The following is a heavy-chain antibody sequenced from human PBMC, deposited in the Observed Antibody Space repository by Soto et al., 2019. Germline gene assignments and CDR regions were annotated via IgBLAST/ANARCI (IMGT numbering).Heavy chain of an antibody. D-gene: IGHD3-3*01. CDR3: ARQAYDFWSGYIYYYYMDV. Sequence: SETLSLTCTVSGGSISSSSYYWGWIRQPPGKGLEWIGSIYYIGSTYYNPSLKSRVTISVDTSKNQFALKLSSVTAADTAVYYCARQAYDFWSGYIYYYYMDVWGKGTTVTVSS. CDR1: GGSISSSSYY. V-gene: IGHV4-39*01. CDR2: IYYIGST. J-gene: IGHJ6*03.